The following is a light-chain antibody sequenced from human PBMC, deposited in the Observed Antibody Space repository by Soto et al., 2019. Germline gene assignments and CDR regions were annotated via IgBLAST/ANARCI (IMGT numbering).Light chain of an antibody. CDR2: GAS. CDR3: QQYNNRPLT. Sequence: EIVLTQSPGSLSLSPGERATLSCRASQSVSSSYLAWYQQKPGQAPRLLIYGASSRATGIPARFSGSQSGTEFTLTISSLLSEDFAVYFCQQYNNRPLTVGGGTKGDIK. CDR1: QSVSSSY. V-gene: IGKV3D-15*01. J-gene: IGKJ4*01.